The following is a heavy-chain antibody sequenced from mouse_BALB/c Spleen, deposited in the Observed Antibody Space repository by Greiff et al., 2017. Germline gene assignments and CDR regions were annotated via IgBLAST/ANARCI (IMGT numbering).Heavy chain of an antibody. CDR3: ARDYYGSSYVGYFDV. CDR1: GFTFTDYY. V-gene: IGHV7-3*02. J-gene: IGHJ1*01. CDR2: IRNKANGYTT. D-gene: IGHD1-1*01. Sequence: DVQLVESGGGLVQPGGSLRLSCATSGFTFTDYYMSWVRQPPGKALEWLGFIRNKANGYTTEYSASVKGRFTISRDNSQSILYLQMNTLRAEDSATYYCARDYYGSSYVGYFDVWGAGTTVTVSS.